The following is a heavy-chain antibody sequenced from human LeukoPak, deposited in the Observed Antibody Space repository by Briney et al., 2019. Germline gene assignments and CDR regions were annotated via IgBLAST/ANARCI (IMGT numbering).Heavy chain of an antibody. D-gene: IGHD6-19*01. CDR3: AKTGLRHIAVGSPFDP. V-gene: IGHV3-23*01. J-gene: IGHJ5*02. Sequence: GGSLRPSCAASGFTFSSYAMSWVRQAPGKGLEWVSAISGSGGSTYYADSVKGRFTISRDNSKNTLYLQMNSLRAEDTAVYYCAKTGLRHIAVGSPFDPWGQGTLVTVSS. CDR2: ISGSGGST. CDR1: GFTFSSYA.